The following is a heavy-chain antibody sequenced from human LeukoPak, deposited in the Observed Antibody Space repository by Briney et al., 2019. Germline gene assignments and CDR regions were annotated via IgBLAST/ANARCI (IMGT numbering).Heavy chain of an antibody. J-gene: IGHJ5*02. D-gene: IGHD6-19*01. V-gene: IGHV4-38-2*02. CDR1: GYSISSGYY. Sequence: SETLSLTCTVSGYSISSGYYWGWIRPPPGKGLEWIGRIYHSGSTYYNPSLKRRVTLSVDTSKNQFSLKLSSVTAADTAVYYCARVPKPEAVAVNWFDPWGQGTLVTVSS. CDR2: IYHSGST. CDR3: ARVPKPEAVAVNWFDP.